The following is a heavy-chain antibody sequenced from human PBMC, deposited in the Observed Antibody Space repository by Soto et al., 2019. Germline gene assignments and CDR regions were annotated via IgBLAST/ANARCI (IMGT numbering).Heavy chain of an antibody. CDR3: ATLPITDYGGNSGWYY. CDR1: GGSISSGDYY. D-gene: IGHD4-17*01. Sequence: QVQLQESGPGLVKPSQTLSLTCTVSGGSISSGDYYWSWIRQPPGKGLEWIGYIYYSGSTYYNPSLKSRVTISVDTSKNQFSLKLSSVTAADTAVYYCATLPITDYGGNSGWYYWGQETLVTVSS. CDR2: IYYSGST. V-gene: IGHV4-30-4*01. J-gene: IGHJ4*02.